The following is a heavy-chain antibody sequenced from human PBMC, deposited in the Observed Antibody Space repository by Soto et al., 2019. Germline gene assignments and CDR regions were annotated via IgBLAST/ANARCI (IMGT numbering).Heavy chain of an antibody. J-gene: IGHJ4*02. CDR2: INPNSGAT. D-gene: IGHD4-17*01. CDR3: AKDGQYGDYGYYFDY. CDR1: GYTFSAYY. Sequence: GASVKVSCKASGYTFSAYYMHWVRQAPGQGLEWMGWINPNSGATNYAQKFQGRVTMTRDASIRTAYMELSRLTSDDTALYYCAKDGQYGDYGYYFDYWGQGTLVTGSS. V-gene: IGHV1-2*02.